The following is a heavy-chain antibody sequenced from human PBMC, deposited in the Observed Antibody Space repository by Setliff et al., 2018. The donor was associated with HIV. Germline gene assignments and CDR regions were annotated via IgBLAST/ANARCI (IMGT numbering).Heavy chain of an antibody. CDR3: ARGTYYYDSSGYFSAFDI. CDR1: GGSISSYY. CDR2: IYYSGST. V-gene: IGHV4-59*01. Sequence: SETLSLTCTVSGGSISSYYWSWIRQPPGKGLEWIGYIYYSGSTNYNPSLKSRVTISVDTSKNQFSLKLRSVTAADTAVYYCARGTYYYDSSGYFSAFDIWGQGTMVTVSS. D-gene: IGHD3-22*01. J-gene: IGHJ3*02.